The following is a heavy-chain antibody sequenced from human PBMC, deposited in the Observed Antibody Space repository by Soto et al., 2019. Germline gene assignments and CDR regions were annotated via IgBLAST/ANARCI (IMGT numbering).Heavy chain of an antibody. CDR3: ARLGYCSGGSCYPPDY. V-gene: IGHV1-69*02. J-gene: IGHJ4*02. CDR2: IIPILGIA. CDR1: GGTFSSYT. D-gene: IGHD2-15*01. Sequence: GASVKVSCKASGGTFSSYTISWVRQAPGQGLEWMGRIIPILGIANYAQKFQGRVTITADKSTSTAYMELSSLRSEDTAVYYCARLGYCSGGSCYPPDYWGQGTLVTVSS.